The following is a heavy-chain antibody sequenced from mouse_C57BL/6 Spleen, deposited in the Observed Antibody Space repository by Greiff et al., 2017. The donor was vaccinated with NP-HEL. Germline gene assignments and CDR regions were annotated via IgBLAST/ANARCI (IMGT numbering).Heavy chain of an antibody. J-gene: IGHJ3*01. D-gene: IGHD1-2*01. CDR2: IRNKANGYTT. V-gene: IGHV7-3*01. CDR1: GFTFTDYY. CDR3: ARGDGGFAY. Sequence: EVQVVESGGGLVQPGGSLSLSCAASGFTFTDYYMSWVRQPPGKALEWLGFIRNKANGYTTEYSASVKGRFTISRANSQSILYLQMNALGAEDSATYYCARGDGGFAYWGQGTLVTVSA.